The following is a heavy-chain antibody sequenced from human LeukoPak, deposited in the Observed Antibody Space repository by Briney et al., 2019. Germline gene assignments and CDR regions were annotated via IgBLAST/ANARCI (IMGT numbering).Heavy chain of an antibody. CDR1: GFTFSRYW. CDR2: ADYDGSDT. Sequence: GGSLRLSCAASGFTFSRYWMHWVRQAPGKGLVWVSRADYDGSDTSYADSVRGRFTISRDNAKNTLYLQMNSLSAEDTAVYYCAALAAAGTNYWGQGTLVTVSS. D-gene: IGHD6-13*01. V-gene: IGHV3-74*01. CDR3: AALAAAGTNY. J-gene: IGHJ4*02.